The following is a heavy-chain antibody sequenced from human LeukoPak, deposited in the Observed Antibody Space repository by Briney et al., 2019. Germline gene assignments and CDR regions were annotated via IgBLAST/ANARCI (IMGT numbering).Heavy chain of an antibody. V-gene: IGHV3-43*02. CDR2: ISGDGGST. CDR3: AKDSALYDSSGPVYYYYYMDV. CDR1: GSTFDDYA. J-gene: IGHJ6*03. D-gene: IGHD3-22*01. Sequence: GGSLRLSCAASGSTFDDYAMHWVRQAPGKGLEWVSLISGDGGSTYYADSVKGRFTISRDNSKNSLYLQMNSLRTEDTALYYCAKDSALYDSSGPVYYYYYMDVWGKGTTVTVSS.